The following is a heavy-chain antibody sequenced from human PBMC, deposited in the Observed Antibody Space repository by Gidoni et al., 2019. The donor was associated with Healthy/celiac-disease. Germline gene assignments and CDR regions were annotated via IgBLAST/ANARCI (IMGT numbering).Heavy chain of an antibody. CDR2: ISGSGGST. CDR3: AKAYPGAYDFWALSHYYFYGMDV. V-gene: IGHV3-23*04. D-gene: IGHD3-3*01. J-gene: IGHJ6*02. CDR1: GFTFSSYA. Sequence: EVQLVESGGGLVQPGGSLRLSCAASGFTFSSYALSWVRQAPGKGLEWVSTISGSGGSTKYADSVKGRFTISRDNSKNTLYLLMNSLRAEDTAVYYCAKAYPGAYDFWALSHYYFYGMDVWGQGTTVTVSS.